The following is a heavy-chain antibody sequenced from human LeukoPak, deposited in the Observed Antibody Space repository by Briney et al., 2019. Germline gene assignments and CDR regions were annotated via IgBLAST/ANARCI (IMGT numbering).Heavy chain of an antibody. CDR3: AKGDESGKHPTRAYYFDT. D-gene: IGHD1-26*01. J-gene: IGHJ4*02. V-gene: IGHV3-23*01. CDR1: GFTFSRHA. Sequence: GGSLRLSCAASGFTFSRHAMSWVRQARGKGLEWVSNTGLNSVNTLCADSVQGRFNISRDHYKNTLDLQIDNLRGHHRGIFFFAKGDESGKHPTRAYYFDTWGQGTLVTVSS. CDR2: TGLNSVNT.